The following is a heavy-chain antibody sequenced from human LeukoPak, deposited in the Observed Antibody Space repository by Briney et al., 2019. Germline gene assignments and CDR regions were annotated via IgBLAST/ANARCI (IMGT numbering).Heavy chain of an antibody. J-gene: IGHJ6*02. CDR2: IYYSGST. CDR3: ARGGILLWFGGVSTQRTYYYGMDV. D-gene: IGHD3-10*01. CDR1: GGSISSGGYY. Sequence: PSETLSLTCTVSGGSISSGGYYWSWIRQHPGKGLEWIGYIYYSGSTYYNPSLKSRVTISVDTSKNQFSLKLSSVTAADTAVYYCARGGILLWFGGVSTQRTYYYGMDVWGQGTTVTVSS. V-gene: IGHV4-31*03.